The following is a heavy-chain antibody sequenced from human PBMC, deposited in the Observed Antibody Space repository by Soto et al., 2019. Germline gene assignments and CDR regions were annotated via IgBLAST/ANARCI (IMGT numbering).Heavy chain of an antibody. V-gene: IGHV3-64*07. J-gene: IGHJ6*03. CDR3: ARSIIKCYMDV. Sequence: QLEESGGGLIQPGGSLRLSCAASGFSISNNAMHWVRQAPGKGLEYVSLIYSGGGGGAHYADSVKGRFTISRDDSKNTLYLQMASLRVEDTAVYYCARSIIKCYMDVWGKGTTVTVSS. CDR1: GFSISNNA. CDR2: IYSGGGGGA.